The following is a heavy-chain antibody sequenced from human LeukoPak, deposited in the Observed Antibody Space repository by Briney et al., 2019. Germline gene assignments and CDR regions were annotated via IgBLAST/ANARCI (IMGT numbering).Heavy chain of an antibody. J-gene: IGHJ4*02. D-gene: IGHD7-27*01. CDR1: GGSISSYY. V-gene: IGHV4-59*01. CDR3: ARNLGSVLPGFDY. Sequence: SETLSLTCTVSGGSISSYYWSWIRQPPGKGLEWIGYIYYSGSTNYNPSLKSRVTISVDTSKNQFSLKLSSVTAADTAVYYCARNLGSVLPGFDYWDQGTLVTVSS. CDR2: IYYSGST.